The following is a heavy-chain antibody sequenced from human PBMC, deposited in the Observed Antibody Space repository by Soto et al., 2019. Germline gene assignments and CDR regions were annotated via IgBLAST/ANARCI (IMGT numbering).Heavy chain of an antibody. CDR3: ALAPNSNHQLTRY. CDR1: GGSFHSSA. J-gene: IGHJ4*02. V-gene: IGHV1-69*01. Sequence: QVQLVQSGAEIKTPGSSVKVSCKVSGGSFHSSAINWLRQAPGQGLEWMGGITPISDSANYAQSFQGRVTITADVYTTTAYMEVNSLTSEDTAVFHCALAPNSNHQLTRYWGQGTLVTVSS. CDR2: ITPISDSA. D-gene: IGHD2-2*01.